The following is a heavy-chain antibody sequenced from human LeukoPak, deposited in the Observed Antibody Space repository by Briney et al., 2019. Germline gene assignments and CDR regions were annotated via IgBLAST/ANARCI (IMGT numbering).Heavy chain of an antibody. V-gene: IGHV4-59*01. CDR3: AGKSTVETNLDWCLP. CDR1: GRSIIRYY. J-gene: IGHJ5*02. D-gene: IGHD4-17*01. Sequence: SETLSLTCIGTGRSIIRYYWGCIRQPPGKGLEWIGYISYSGSTNFNPSLKSRVTISVDTSKNQFSLKLSSVTAAATAVYYCAGKSTVETNLDWCLPWGQGTLVTVSS. CDR2: ISYSGST.